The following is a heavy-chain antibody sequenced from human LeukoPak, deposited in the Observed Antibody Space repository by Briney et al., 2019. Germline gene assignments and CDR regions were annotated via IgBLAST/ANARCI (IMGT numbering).Heavy chain of an antibody. D-gene: IGHD3-3*01. Sequence: GGSLRLSCAASGFTFSSYSMNWVRQAPGKGLEWVSSISSSSSYIYYADSVKGRFTISRDNAKNSLYLQMNSLRAEDTAVYYCARGDYDFWSGYYLGAGSFDYWGQGTLVTVSS. V-gene: IGHV3-21*01. CDR3: ARGDYDFWSGYYLGAGSFDY. CDR2: ISSSSSYI. J-gene: IGHJ4*02. CDR1: GFTFSSYS.